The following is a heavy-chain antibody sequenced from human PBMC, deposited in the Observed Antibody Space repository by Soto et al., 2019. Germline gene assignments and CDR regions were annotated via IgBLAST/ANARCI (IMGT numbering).Heavy chain of an antibody. CDR3: AGAIGNYYYYYGMDV. D-gene: IGHD2-21*01. J-gene: IGHJ6*02. CDR2: IDPSDSYT. CDR1: GYSFTSYW. V-gene: IGHV5-10-1*01. Sequence: PGESLKISCKGSGYSFTSYWISWVRQMPGKGLEWMGRIDPSDSYTNYSPSFQGHVTISADKSISTAYLQWSSLKASDTAMYYCAGAIGNYYYYYGMDVWGQGTTVTVSS.